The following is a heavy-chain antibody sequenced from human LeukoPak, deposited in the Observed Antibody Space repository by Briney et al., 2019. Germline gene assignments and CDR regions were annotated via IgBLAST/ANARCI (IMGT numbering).Heavy chain of an antibody. CDR3: ARDVQDDYVWGSYRYWDY. J-gene: IGHJ4*02. D-gene: IGHD3-16*02. V-gene: IGHV3-7*01. CDR1: GFTFSSYW. Sequence: GGSLRLSCAASGFTFSSYWMSWVRPAPGKGLEGVANIKQDGSEKYYVDSVRGRFTISRDNAKNSLYLQMNSLRAEDTAVYYCARDVQDDYVWGSYRYWDYWGQGTLVTVSS. CDR2: IKQDGSEK.